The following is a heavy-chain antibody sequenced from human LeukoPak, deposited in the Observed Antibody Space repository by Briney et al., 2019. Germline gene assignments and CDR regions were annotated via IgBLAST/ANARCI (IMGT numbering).Heavy chain of an antibody. CDR1: GDFISGSY. Sequence: SETLSLTCTVSGDFISGSYWTWVRQPAGKGLEWIGRVYTTRTTNFNPSLKSRLSVSVDASKKQLYMTLNYVTAADTAVYFCATASGAGGFLHRWGQGILVTVSS. CDR2: VYTTRTT. J-gene: IGHJ4*02. D-gene: IGHD1-26*01. CDR3: ATASGAGGFLHR. V-gene: IGHV4-4*07.